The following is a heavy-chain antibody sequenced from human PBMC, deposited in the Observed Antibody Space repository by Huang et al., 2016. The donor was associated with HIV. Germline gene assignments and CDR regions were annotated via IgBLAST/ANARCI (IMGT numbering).Heavy chain of an antibody. CDR2: ISYDERNK. D-gene: IGHD3-22*01. Sequence: QVHLVESGGGVVQSGRSLRLSCAASGFTFSFYAMHWVRQAPGKGLQWVAVISYDERNKDDADSVKGRFTVARDISKNTVFLQVNSLRPEDTAVYYCARGTYKYDSSGYRDDAFDFWGQGTMVTVSS. CDR3: ARGTYKYDSSGYRDDAFDF. CDR1: GFTFSFYA. J-gene: IGHJ3*01. V-gene: IGHV3-30*04.